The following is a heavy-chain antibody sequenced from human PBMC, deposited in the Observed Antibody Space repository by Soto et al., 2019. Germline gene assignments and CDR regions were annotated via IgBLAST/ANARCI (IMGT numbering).Heavy chain of an antibody. CDR2: IIPNFGTA. Sequence: QVQLVQSGAEVKKPGSSVKVSCKASGGTFSSYAISWVRQAPGQGLEWMGGIIPNFGTANYAQKFQGRVTITADETTRTAEMEMRSLGSEDTAVYSWARCGGGSGYVDQRAFDYWGQGTLVTVSS. CDR1: GGTFSSYA. CDR3: ARCGGGSGYVDQRAFDY. D-gene: IGHD3-9*01. J-gene: IGHJ4*02. V-gene: IGHV1-69*01.